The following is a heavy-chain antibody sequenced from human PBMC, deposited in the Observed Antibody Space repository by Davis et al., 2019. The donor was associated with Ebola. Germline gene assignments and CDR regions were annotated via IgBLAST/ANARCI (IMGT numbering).Heavy chain of an antibody. J-gene: IGHJ6*02. V-gene: IGHV3-23*01. Sequence: GESLKISCAASGFTFSIYGLYWVRQAPGKGLEWVATISGKTGNTYYADSVKGRFTISRDNSKNTLYLQMNSLRAEDTAVYYCAKDLASVWFGELLFYGMDVWGQGTTVTVSS. CDR1: GFTFSIYG. CDR3: AKDLASVWFGELLFYGMDV. D-gene: IGHD3-10*01. CDR2: ISGKTGNT.